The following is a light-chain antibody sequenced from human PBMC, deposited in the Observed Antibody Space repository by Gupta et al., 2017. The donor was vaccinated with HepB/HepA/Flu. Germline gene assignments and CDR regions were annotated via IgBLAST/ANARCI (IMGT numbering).Light chain of an antibody. CDR1: TCNIGAGYD. J-gene: IGLJ2*01. CDR3: QSYDSSLSGVV. Sequence: SVLTPPPSVSGAPRQRVTIPCTGNTCNIGAGYDVHWYQQHPGAAPKLLIYDNINRPSGVPGRFSGSSSGTSASLAITGLQAEDEADYYCQSYDSSLSGVVFGGGTKLTVL. V-gene: IGLV1-40*01. CDR2: DNI.